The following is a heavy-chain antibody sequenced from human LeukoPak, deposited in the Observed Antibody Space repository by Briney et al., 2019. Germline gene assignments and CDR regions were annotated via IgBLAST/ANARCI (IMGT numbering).Heavy chain of an antibody. CDR2: IYYSGST. V-gene: IGHV4-59*08. J-gene: IGHJ6*02. CDR1: GGSISSYY. CDR3: ARHNQLLSPYYYYYGMDV. Sequence: PSETLSLTCTVSGGSISSYYWSWIRQPPGKGLEWIGYIYYSGSTNYNPSLKSRVTISVDTSKNQFSLKLSSVTAADTAVYYRARHNQLLSPYYYYYGMDVWGQGTTVTVSS. D-gene: IGHD2-2*01.